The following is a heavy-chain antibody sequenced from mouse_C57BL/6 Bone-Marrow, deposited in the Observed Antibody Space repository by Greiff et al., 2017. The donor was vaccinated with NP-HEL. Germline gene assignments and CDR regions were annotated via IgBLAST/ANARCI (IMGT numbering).Heavy chain of an antibody. V-gene: IGHV1-82*01. CDR2: IYPGAGDT. CDR1: GYTFSTSW. Sequence: LVESGPELVKPGASVKISCKASGYTFSTSWMNWMKQRPGKGLEWIGRIYPGAGDTHYSGNFEGKASLTADKSSNSAYMQLSSLTSEDSAVYFCARGESWGAFFDYWGQGTTLTVSS. J-gene: IGHJ2*01. CDR3: ARGESWGAFFDY. D-gene: IGHD6-1*01.